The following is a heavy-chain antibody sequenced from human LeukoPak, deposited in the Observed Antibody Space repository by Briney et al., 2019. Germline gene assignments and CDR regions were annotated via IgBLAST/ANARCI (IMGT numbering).Heavy chain of an antibody. CDR1: RFTFSTYG. D-gene: IGHD6-19*01. V-gene: IGHV3-15*01. J-gene: IGHJ4*02. Sequence: PGGSLRLSCAASRFTFSTYGMHWVRQAPGKGLEWVGRIKSKTDGGTTDYAAPVKGRFTISRDDSKNTLYLQMNSLKTEDTAVYYCTTDNDSGWTLGGLFDYWGQGTLVTVSS. CDR2: IKSKTDGGTT. CDR3: TTDNDSGWTLGGLFDY.